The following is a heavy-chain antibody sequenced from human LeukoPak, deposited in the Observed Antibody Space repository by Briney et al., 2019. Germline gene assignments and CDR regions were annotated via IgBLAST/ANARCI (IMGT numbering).Heavy chain of an antibody. D-gene: IGHD2-2*01. CDR2: INHSGST. CDR3: ARKLGYCSSTSCYLGYNWFDP. Sequence: PSETLSLTCAVYGGSFSGYYWSWIRQPPGKGLEWIGEINHSGSTNYNPSLKSRVTISVDTSKNQFSLKLSSVTAADTAVYYCARKLGYCSSTSCYLGYNWFDPWGQGTLVTVSS. J-gene: IGHJ5*02. V-gene: IGHV4-34*01. CDR1: GGSFSGYY.